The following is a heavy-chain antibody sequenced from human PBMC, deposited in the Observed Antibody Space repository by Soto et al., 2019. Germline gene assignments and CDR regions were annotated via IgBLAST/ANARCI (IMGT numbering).Heavy chain of an antibody. V-gene: IGHV4-34*01. J-gene: IGHJ4*02. CDR1: GGSFSGYY. D-gene: IGHD6-13*01. CDR3: ARNPRAAAGYFDY. CDR2: INHSGST. Sequence: SETLSLTCAVYGGSFSGYYWSWIRQPPGKGLEWIGEINHSGSTNYNPSLKSRVTISVDTSKNQFSLKLSSVTAADTAVYYCARNPRAAAGYFDYWGQGTLVTVSS.